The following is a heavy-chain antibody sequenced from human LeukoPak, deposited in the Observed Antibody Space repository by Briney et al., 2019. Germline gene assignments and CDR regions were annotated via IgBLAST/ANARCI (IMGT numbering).Heavy chain of an antibody. Sequence: GESLGLSCAASGFTFSSYSMNWVRQAPGKGLEWVSSISSSSSYIYYADSVKGRFTISRDNAKNSLYLQMNSLRAEDTAVYYCAKGKGSSGFDPWGQGTLVTVSS. J-gene: IGHJ5*02. CDR2: ISSSSSYI. V-gene: IGHV3-21*04. D-gene: IGHD6-13*01. CDR1: GFTFSSYS. CDR3: AKGKGSSGFDP.